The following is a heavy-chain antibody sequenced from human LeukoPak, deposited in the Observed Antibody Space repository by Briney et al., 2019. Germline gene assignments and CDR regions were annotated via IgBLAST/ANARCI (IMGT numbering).Heavy chain of an antibody. CDR2: IKSKTDGGTT. Sequence: GGSLTLSCAASGFTFSNAWMSWVRQAPGKGLEWVGRIKSKTDGGTTDYAAPVKGRFTISRDDSKNTLYLQMNSLKTEDTAVYYCTTDQGRYCSSTSCYVFDYWGQGTLVTVSS. D-gene: IGHD2-2*01. CDR3: TTDQGRYCSSTSCYVFDY. CDR1: GFTFSNAW. J-gene: IGHJ4*02. V-gene: IGHV3-15*01.